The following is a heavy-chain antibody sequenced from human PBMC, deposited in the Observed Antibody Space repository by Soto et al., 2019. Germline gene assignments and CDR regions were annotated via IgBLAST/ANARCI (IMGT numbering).Heavy chain of an antibody. D-gene: IGHD3-3*01. Sequence: SETLSLTCTVSGGAIKSYYWTWIRQPAGKGLAWIGRIYSSGSTKYNPSLQSRVTMSLDTSKNQFSLRLTSVTAADTAVYYCARGQRFSDWFDPWGQGTLVTVSS. CDR2: IYSSGST. J-gene: IGHJ5*02. CDR3: ARGQRFSDWFDP. V-gene: IGHV4-4*07. CDR1: GGAIKSYY.